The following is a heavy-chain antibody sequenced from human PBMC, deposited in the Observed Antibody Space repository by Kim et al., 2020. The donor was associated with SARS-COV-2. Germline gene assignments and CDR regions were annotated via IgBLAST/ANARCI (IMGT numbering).Heavy chain of an antibody. CDR1: GFIFSSYS. J-gene: IGHJ6*02. CDR2: ISSISNTI. V-gene: IGHV3-48*01. D-gene: IGHD3-9*01. CDR3: ARDILTVYDYGMDV. Sequence: GGSLRLSCAGSGFIFSSYSMHWVRQAPGKGLEWISYISSISNTIYYADSVKGRFTISRDNAKSSLYLQMNSLRVEDTAVYYCARDILTVYDYGMDVWGQGTTVTVSS.